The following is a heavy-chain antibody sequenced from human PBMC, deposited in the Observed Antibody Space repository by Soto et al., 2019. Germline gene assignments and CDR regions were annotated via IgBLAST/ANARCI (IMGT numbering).Heavy chain of an antibody. D-gene: IGHD6-19*01. CDR3: AQWKERQPPFFTDY. CDR1: GFTVSTSQ. J-gene: IGHJ4*02. V-gene: IGHV3-53*01. CDR2: IFIGGTT. Sequence: LILSCAASGFTVSTSQMTWVRQAPGKGLEWVSVIFIGGTTQYAESVKGRFTISRDNSKNTLYLQMNSLRDEDTALYSCAQWKERQPPFFTDYWGQGTMVTVSS.